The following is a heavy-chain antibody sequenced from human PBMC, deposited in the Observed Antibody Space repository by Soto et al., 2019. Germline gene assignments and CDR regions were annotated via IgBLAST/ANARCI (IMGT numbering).Heavy chain of an antibody. J-gene: IGHJ4*02. D-gene: IGHD5-18*01. CDR2: IYYSGST. CDR1: GGSLSRGGYY. CDR3: ARTEWLQAFDF. Sequence: AETLSLTCTVSGGSLSRGGYYWSLIRQHPGKGLEWIGYIYYSGSTYYNPSLKSRVIISKDMSKNQFSLEVTSVTAADTAVYYCARTEWLQAFDFWGQGALVTVSS. V-gene: IGHV4-61*08.